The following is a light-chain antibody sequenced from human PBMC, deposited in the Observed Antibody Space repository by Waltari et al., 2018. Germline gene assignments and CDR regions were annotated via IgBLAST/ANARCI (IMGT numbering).Light chain of an antibody. V-gene: IGKV3-15*01. CDR1: QSVSSN. CDR2: GAS. J-gene: IGKJ2*01. Sequence: EIVMTQSPATLSVSPGERATLSCRASQSVSSNLAWYQQKPGQAPRLLIYGASTRATGIPARFSGSGSGTEFTLTISSLQSEDFAVYYCQQYYSTPNTFGQGTKVEIK. CDR3: QQYYSTPNT.